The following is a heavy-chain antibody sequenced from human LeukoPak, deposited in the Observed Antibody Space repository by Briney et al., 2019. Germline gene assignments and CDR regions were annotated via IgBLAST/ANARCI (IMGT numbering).Heavy chain of an antibody. J-gene: IGHJ6*02. CDR1: GFTVSNNY. CDR3: AGCSSFYYYYGTDV. D-gene: IGHD6-19*01. V-gene: IGHV3-53*01. Sequence: PGGSLRLSCAASGFTVSNNYMSWVRQTPGKGLEWVSGIYSTGSTYNADSVKGRFTISRDNSKNTLYLQMNSLRAEDTAVYYCAGCSSFYYYYGTDVWGQGTTVTVSS. CDR2: IYSTGST.